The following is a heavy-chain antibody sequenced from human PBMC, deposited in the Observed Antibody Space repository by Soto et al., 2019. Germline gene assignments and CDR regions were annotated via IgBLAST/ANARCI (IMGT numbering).Heavy chain of an antibody. CDR3: ARQLLPAYMDV. CDR1: GGSISSYY. D-gene: IGHD1-26*01. CDR2: IYYSGST. V-gene: IGHV4-59*08. Sequence: QVQLQESGPGLVKPSETLSLTCTVSGGSISSYYWSWIRQPPGKGLEWIGYIYYSGSTNYNPSLKSRVTISVDTSKNQFSLKLSSVTAADTAVYYCARQLLPAYMDVWGKGTTVTVSS. J-gene: IGHJ6*03.